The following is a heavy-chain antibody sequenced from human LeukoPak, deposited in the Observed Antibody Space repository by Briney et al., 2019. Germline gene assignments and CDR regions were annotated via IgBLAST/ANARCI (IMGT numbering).Heavy chain of an antibody. D-gene: IGHD5-24*01. CDR1: GDXISGNY. CDR2: IYYSGST. V-gene: IGHV4-59*08. J-gene: IGHJ4*02. Sequence: SETLSLTCTVPGDXISGNYCTWVRQPPGKGLEWIGYIYYSGSTNYNASLKSRVTISVDTSKNQFSLKLSSVTAADTAVYYCARLGDGDNLRYFDYWGQGTLVTVSS. CDR3: ARLGDGDNLRYFDY.